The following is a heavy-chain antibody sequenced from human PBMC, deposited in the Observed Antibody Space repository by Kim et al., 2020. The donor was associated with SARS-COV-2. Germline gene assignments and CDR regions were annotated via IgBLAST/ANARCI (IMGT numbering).Heavy chain of an antibody. CDR2: IYTSGST. V-gene: IGHV4-4*07. CDR3: ARSRIAVAGHRAFDI. D-gene: IGHD6-19*01. Sequence: SETLSLTCNVSGGSISSYYWSWIRQPAGKGLEWIGRIYTSGSTNYNPSLKSRVTMSVDTSKNQFSLKLSSVTAADTAVYYCARSRIAVAGHRAFDIWGQGTMVTVSS. CDR1: GGSISSYY. J-gene: IGHJ3*02.